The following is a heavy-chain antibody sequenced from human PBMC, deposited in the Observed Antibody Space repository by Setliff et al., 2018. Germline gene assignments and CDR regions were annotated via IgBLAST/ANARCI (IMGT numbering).Heavy chain of an antibody. V-gene: IGHV1-3*03. D-gene: IGHD2-15*01. CDR3: ARADCSGGSCYREFYY. J-gene: IGHJ4*02. CDR1: GYTFTSYA. Sequence: ASVKVSCKASGYTFTSYAMHWVRQAPGQRLEWMGWINAGNANTKYSQEFQGRVTITRDTSASTAYMELSSLRSEDMAVYYCARADCSGGSCYREFYYWGQRTLVT. CDR2: INAGNANT.